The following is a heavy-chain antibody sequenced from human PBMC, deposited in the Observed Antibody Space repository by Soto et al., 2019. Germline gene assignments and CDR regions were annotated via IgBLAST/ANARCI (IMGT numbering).Heavy chain of an antibody. CDR2: ISSSGSFM. V-gene: IGHV3-21*01. Sequence: EVQLVESGGGLVKPGGSLRLSCAASGFIFSSDSMGWVRQAPGKGLEWVSSISSSGSFMNYADSVKGRFTISRDNAKNSLYLQMSGLTDEDTAVYYCARDPPTGSTLDWVDSWGQGTLVTVAS. CDR3: ARDPPTGSTLDWVDS. D-gene: IGHD1-1*01. J-gene: IGHJ5*01. CDR1: GFIFSSDS.